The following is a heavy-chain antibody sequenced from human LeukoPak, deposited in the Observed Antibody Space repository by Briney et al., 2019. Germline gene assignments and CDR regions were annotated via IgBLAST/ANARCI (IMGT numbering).Heavy chain of an antibody. V-gene: IGHV3-21*01. Sequence: GGSLRLSCAASGFTFTTYAMNWVRQAPGKGLEWVSSISSTGRHINYADSMKGRFTISRDNAKNSLYLQMNNLRAEDTAVYYCARDSDSGSRYMDYFDYWGQGALVTVSS. CDR3: ARDSDSGSRYMDYFDY. CDR2: ISSTGRHI. J-gene: IGHJ4*02. D-gene: IGHD1-26*01. CDR1: GFTFTTYA.